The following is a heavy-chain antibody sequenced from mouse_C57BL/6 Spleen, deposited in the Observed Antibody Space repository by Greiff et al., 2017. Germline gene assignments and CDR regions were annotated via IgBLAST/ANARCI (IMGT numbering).Heavy chain of an antibody. Sequence: QVQLQQSGAELVKPGASVKISCKASGYAFSSYWMNWVKQRPGKGLEWIGQIYPGDGDTNYNGKFKGKATLTADKSSSTAYMQLSSLTSEDSAVYFCERDSSGYVRAMDYWGQGTSVTVSS. J-gene: IGHJ4*01. CDR1: GYAFSSYW. CDR3: ERDSSGYVRAMDY. D-gene: IGHD3-2*02. CDR2: IYPGDGDT. V-gene: IGHV1-80*01.